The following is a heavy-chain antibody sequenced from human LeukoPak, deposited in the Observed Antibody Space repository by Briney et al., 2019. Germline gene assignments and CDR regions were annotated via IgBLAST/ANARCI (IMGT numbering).Heavy chain of an antibody. D-gene: IGHD2-15*01. V-gene: IGHV3-7*01. CDR3: AREPYCSGGSCYVSWFDP. CDR1: GFTFSSYW. J-gene: IGHJ5*02. CDR2: IKQDGSEK. Sequence: GGSLRLSCAASGFTFSSYWMSWVRQAPGKGLEGVANIKQDGSEKYYVDSVKGRFTISRDNAKNSLFLQMNSLRAEDTAVYYCAREPYCSGGSCYVSWFDPWGQGTLVTVSS.